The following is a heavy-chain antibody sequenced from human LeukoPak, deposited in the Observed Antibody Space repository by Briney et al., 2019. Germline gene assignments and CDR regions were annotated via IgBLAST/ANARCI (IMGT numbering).Heavy chain of an antibody. J-gene: IGHJ2*01. CDR1: GGSISSSSYY. D-gene: IGHD3-22*01. V-gene: IGHV4-39*07. CDR2: IYYSGST. CDR3: ASILTYYYDSSGYYYVLNWYFDL. Sequence: SETLSLTCTVSGGSISSSSYYWGWIRQPPGKGLEWIGSIYYSGSTYYNPSLKSRVTISVDTSKNQFSLKLSSVTAADTAVYYCASILTYYYDSSGYYYVLNWYFDLWGRGTLVTVSS.